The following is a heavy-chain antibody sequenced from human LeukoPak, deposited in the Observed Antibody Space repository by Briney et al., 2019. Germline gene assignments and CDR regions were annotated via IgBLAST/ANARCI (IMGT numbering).Heavy chain of an antibody. CDR3: AREGSSGYSFDY. CDR1: GFTFSRYA. D-gene: IGHD3-22*01. J-gene: IGHJ4*02. V-gene: IGHV3-53*01. Sequence: PGGSLRLSCAASGFTFSRYAMSWVRQAPGKGLEWVSVIYSGGSTYYADSVKGRFTISRDNSKNTLYLQMNSLRAEDTAVYYCAREGSSGYSFDYWGQGTLVTVSS. CDR2: IYSGGST.